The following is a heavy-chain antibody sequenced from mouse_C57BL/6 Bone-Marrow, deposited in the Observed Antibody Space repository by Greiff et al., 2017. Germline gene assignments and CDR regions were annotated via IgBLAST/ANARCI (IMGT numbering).Heavy chain of an antibody. CDR2: ISDGGSYT. CDR3: ARDQPFSYYGSSGWYFDV. J-gene: IGHJ1*03. Sequence: EVKLVESGGGLVKPGGSLKLSCAASGFTFSSYAMSWVRQTPEKRLEWVATISDGGSYTYYPDNVKGRFTISRDNAKNNLYLQMSHLKSEDTAMYYCARDQPFSYYGSSGWYFDVWGTGTTVTVSS. CDR1: GFTFSSYA. V-gene: IGHV5-4*01. D-gene: IGHD1-1*01.